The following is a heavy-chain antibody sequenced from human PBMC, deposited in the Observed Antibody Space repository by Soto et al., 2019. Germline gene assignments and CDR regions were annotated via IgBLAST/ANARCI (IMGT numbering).Heavy chain of an antibody. V-gene: IGHV4-31*03. Sequence: SETLSLTCTVSGGSISSGGYYWSWIRQHPGKGLKWIGYIYYSGSTYYNPSLKSRVTISVDTSKNQFSLKLSSVTAADTAVYYCARGGVITIFGVVSSDYYYYYGMDVWGQGTTVTVSS. CDR3: ARGGVITIFGVVSSDYYYYYGMDV. CDR1: GGSISSGGYY. D-gene: IGHD3-3*01. CDR2: IYYSGST. J-gene: IGHJ6*02.